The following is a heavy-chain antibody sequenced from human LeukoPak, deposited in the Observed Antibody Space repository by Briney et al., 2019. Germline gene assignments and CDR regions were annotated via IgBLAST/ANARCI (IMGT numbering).Heavy chain of an antibody. Sequence: GGSLRLSCAASGFTFSSYAMSWVRQAPGKGLEWVSAISGSGGSTYYADSVKGRFTISRDNSKNTLYLQMNSLRAEDTAVYYCAKSPRGKWLFFRHNWFDPWGQGTLVTVSS. CDR2: ISGSGGST. J-gene: IGHJ5*02. D-gene: IGHD3-22*01. V-gene: IGHV3-23*01. CDR1: GFTFSSYA. CDR3: AKSPRGKWLFFRHNWFDP.